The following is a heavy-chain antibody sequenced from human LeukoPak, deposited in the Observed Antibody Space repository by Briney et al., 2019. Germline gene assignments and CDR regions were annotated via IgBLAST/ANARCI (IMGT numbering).Heavy chain of an antibody. CDR3: SYQRGGQVY. D-gene: IGHD2-2*01. CDR2: ISNDGSST. CDR1: GFTFSSYW. V-gene: IGHV3-74*01. Sequence: GGSLRLSCAASGFTFSSYWMHWVRQAPGKALVWVSRISNDGSSTDYADSVKGRFTISRDNAKNTLYLQMHSLRAEDTALYYCSYQRGGQVYWGQGTLVTVSS. J-gene: IGHJ4*02.